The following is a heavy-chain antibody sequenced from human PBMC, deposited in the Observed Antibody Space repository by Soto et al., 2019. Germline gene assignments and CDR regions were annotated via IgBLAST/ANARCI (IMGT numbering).Heavy chain of an antibody. CDR2: IYYSGNT. Sequence: PSETLPLTCTVSGDSVASGNYYWIWIRQPPGKGLEWIGYIYYSGNTNYSPSLKSRVTMSLDRSNNQFSLNLSSVTAADTAVYYCARIPVDTSMIHWFDPWGQGILVTVSS. CDR1: GDSVASGNYY. CDR3: ARIPVDTSMIHWFDP. V-gene: IGHV4-61*01. D-gene: IGHD5-18*01. J-gene: IGHJ5*01.